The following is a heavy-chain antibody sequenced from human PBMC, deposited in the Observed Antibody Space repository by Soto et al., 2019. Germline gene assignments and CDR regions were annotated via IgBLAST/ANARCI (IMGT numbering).Heavy chain of an antibody. D-gene: IGHD3-10*01. J-gene: IGHJ4*02. V-gene: IGHV1-2*02. Sequence: ASVKVSCKASGYTFTGYYMHWVRQAPGQGLEWMGWINPNSGGTNYAQKFQGRVTMTRDTSISTAYMELSRLRSDDTAVYYCARVRLLWFGGRTGSFDYWGQGTLVTVSS. CDR1: GYTFTGYY. CDR2: INPNSGGT. CDR3: ARVRLLWFGGRTGSFDY.